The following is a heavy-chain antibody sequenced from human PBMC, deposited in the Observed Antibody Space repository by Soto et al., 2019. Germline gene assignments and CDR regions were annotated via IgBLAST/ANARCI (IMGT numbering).Heavy chain of an antibody. Sequence: ASVKVSCKASGYTFTSYGISWVRQAPGQGLEWMGWISADNGNTKYAQKFQGRVTITRDTSASTAYMELSSLRSEDTAVYYCAREGVRGMDVWGQGTTVTVSS. CDR3: AREGVRGMDV. CDR2: ISADNGNT. D-gene: IGHD3-16*01. J-gene: IGHJ6*02. V-gene: IGHV1-18*01. CDR1: GYTFTSYG.